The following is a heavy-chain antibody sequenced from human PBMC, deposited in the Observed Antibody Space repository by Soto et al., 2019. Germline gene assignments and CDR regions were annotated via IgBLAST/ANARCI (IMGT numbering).Heavy chain of an antibody. D-gene: IGHD1-26*01. J-gene: IGHJ4*02. V-gene: IGHV3-74*03. CDR2: IKSDASTI. Sequence: EVQLVESGGGLVQPGGSLRLSCAASGFTFSSYWMHWVRQVPGKGLVWVSRIKSDASTIMYADSVKGRFTISRDNAKNTLYLQVNSLRPEDTAVYYCVRGGSANYHGLFDSWGQGTLVTVSS. CDR1: GFTFSSYW. CDR3: VRGGSANYHGLFDS.